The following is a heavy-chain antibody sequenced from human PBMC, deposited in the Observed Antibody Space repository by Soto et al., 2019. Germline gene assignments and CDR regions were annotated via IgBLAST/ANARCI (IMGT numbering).Heavy chain of an antibody. CDR2: IYYSGST. D-gene: IGHD4-17*01. CDR1: GGSISSYY. V-gene: IGHV4-59*01. CDR3: ARLPWADYGGIFDP. Sequence: SETLSLTCTVSGGSISSYYWSWIRQPPGKGLEWIGYIYYSGSTNYNPSLKSRVTISVDTSKNQFSLKLSSVTAADTALYYCARLPWADYGGIFDPWGQGTLVTVSS. J-gene: IGHJ5*02.